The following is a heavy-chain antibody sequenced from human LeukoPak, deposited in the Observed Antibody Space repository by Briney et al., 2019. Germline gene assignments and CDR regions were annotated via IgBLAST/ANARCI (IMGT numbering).Heavy chain of an antibody. CDR3: ARAGPGGPAFDI. J-gene: IGHJ3*02. V-gene: IGHV3-21*01. Sequence: PGGSLRLSCAASGFTFSSYSMNWVRQAPGKGLEWVSSISSSSYIYYADSVKGRFTISRDNAKNSLYLQMNSLRAEDTAVYYCARAGPGGPAFDIWGQGTMVTVSS. CDR1: GFTFSSYS. D-gene: IGHD3-16*01. CDR2: ISSSSYI.